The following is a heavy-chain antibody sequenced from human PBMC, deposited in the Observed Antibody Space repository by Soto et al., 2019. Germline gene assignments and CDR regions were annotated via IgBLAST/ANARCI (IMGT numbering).Heavy chain of an antibody. CDR3: AREGNRYYYDSSGIPGDAFDI. CDR2: IDPSDSYT. J-gene: IGHJ3*02. D-gene: IGHD3-22*01. CDR1: GYSFTSYW. Sequence: PGESLKISCKGSGYSFTSYWISWVRQMPGKGLEWMGRIDPSDSYTNYSPSFQGHVTISADKSISTAYLQWSSLKASDTAMYYCAREGNRYYYDSSGIPGDAFDIWGQGTMVT. V-gene: IGHV5-10-1*01.